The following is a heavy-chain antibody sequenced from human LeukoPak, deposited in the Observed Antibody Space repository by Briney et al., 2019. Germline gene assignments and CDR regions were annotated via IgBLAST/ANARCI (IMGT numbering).Heavy chain of an antibody. CDR1: GFTFSNAW. CDR2: IKSKTDGGTT. D-gene: IGHD3-9*01. CDR3: AKLNKPRYFDWLYYMDV. J-gene: IGHJ6*03. V-gene: IGHV3-15*01. Sequence: GGSLRLSCAASGFTFSNAWMSWVRQAPGKGLEWVGRIKSKTDGGTTDYAAPVKGRFTISRDDSKNTLYLQMNSLKTEDTAVYYCAKLNKPRYFDWLYYMDVWGKGTTVTISS.